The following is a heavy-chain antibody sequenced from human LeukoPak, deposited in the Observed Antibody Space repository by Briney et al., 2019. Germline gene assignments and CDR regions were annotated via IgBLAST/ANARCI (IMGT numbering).Heavy chain of an antibody. Sequence: GRSLRLSCAASGFTFSSYGMHWVRQAPGKGLEWVAVISYDGSNKYYADSVKGRFTISRDNSKNTLYLQMNSLRAEDTAVYYCARGLRGSGFLIDYWGQGTLVTVSS. J-gene: IGHJ4*02. CDR1: GFTFSSYG. D-gene: IGHD3-10*01. CDR3: ARGLRGSGFLIDY. CDR2: ISYDGSNK. V-gene: IGHV3-30*03.